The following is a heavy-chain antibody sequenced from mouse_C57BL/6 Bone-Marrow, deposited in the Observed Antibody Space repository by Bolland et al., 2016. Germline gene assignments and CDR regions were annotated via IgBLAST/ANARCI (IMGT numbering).Heavy chain of an antibody. CDR3: AREQKYVEENVNY. V-gene: IGHV1-53*01. J-gene: IGHJ2*01. CDR2: GGT. Sequence: GGTNYNEKFKRKATLTVDKSSSTAYMQLSSLTSEDSAVYYCAREQKYVEENVNYWGQGTT. D-gene: IGHD1-3*01.